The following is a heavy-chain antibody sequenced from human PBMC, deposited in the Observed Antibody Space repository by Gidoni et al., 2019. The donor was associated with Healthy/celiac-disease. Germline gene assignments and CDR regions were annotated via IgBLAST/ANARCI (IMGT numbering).Heavy chain of an antibody. V-gene: IGHV4-4*02. CDR3: ARALGVVVPAAIRYYYGMDV. CDR2: IYHRGST. CDR1: GGSISSSNW. Sequence: QVQLQESGPGLVKPSGTLTLTCAVSGGSISSSNWWSWVRQPPGKGLEWIGEIYHRGSTNYNPSLKSRVTISVDKSKNQFSLKLSSVTAADTAVYYCARALGVVVPAAIRYYYGMDVWGQGTTVTVSS. D-gene: IGHD2-2*01. J-gene: IGHJ6*02.